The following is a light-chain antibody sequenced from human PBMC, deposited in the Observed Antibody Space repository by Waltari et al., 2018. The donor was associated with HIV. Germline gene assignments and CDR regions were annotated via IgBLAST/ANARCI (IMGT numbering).Light chain of an antibody. J-gene: IGLJ2*01. V-gene: IGLV2-8*01. CDR1: SSDVGGYNY. CDR3: SSYAGSNKLGV. CDR2: GVS. Sequence: QSALTQPPSASGSPGQSVTISCTGTSSDVGGYNYVSWYQQHPGKAPKLMICGVSKRPGGVPDRCFGCKSGNTASLTVSGLQAEEEADYYGSSYAGSNKLGVFGGGTKLTVL.